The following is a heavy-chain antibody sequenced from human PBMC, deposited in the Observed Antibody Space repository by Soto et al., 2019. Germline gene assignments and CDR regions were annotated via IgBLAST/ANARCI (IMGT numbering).Heavy chain of an antibody. D-gene: IGHD3-3*01. Sequence: GESLKISCKGSGYSFTSYLIGWVRQMPGKGLELMGIIYPGDSDTRYIPSFQGQVTISAYKSISTIDLQWSSLKASDNAIYHCARQIFGVVKNGMEVWDQVTTLNVSS. CDR3: ARQIFGVVKNGMEV. CDR2: IYPGDSDT. CDR1: GYSFTSYL. V-gene: IGHV5-51*01. J-gene: IGHJ6*02.